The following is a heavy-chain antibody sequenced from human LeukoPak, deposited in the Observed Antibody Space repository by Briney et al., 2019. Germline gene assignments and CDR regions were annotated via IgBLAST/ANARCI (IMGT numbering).Heavy chain of an antibody. D-gene: IGHD3-10*01. V-gene: IGHV3-23*01. CDR1: GFTFSSYA. CDR2: ISGSGGST. CDR3: AKDLTGVTMVRGVIVY. Sequence: GGSLRLSCAASGFTFSSYAMSWVRQAPGKGLEWVSAISGSGGSTYYADSVKGRFTISRDNSKNTLYLQMNSLRAEDTAVYYRAKDLTGVTMVRGVIVYWGQGTLVTVSS. J-gene: IGHJ4*02.